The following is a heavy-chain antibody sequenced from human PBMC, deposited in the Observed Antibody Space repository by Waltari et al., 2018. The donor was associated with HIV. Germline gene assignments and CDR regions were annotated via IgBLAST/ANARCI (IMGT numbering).Heavy chain of an antibody. Sequence: QVQLQQWGAGLLKPSETLSLTCAVYGGSFSGYYWSWIRQPPGKGLEWIGEINHSGSTNYNPSLKSRVTISEDTSKNQFSLKLSSVTAADTAVYYCARAGCSSTSCYYGMDVWGQGTTVTVSS. V-gene: IGHV4-34*01. CDR1: GGSFSGYY. CDR3: ARAGCSSTSCYYGMDV. D-gene: IGHD2-2*01. J-gene: IGHJ6*02. CDR2: INHSGST.